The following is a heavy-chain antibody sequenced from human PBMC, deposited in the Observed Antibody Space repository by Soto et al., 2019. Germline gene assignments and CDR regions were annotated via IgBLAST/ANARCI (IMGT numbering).Heavy chain of an antibody. CDR2: INAGNGNT. Sequence: QVQLVQSGAEVKKPGASVKVSCKASGYTFTSYAMHWVRQAPGQRLEWMGWINAGNGNTTYSQKFHGRVTIPRDTYASTAYMELSRLRSEDTAVYYCAGVSHEVVPAAMPVRYYYSYGMDVLGQGTTVTVSS. V-gene: IGHV1-3*01. J-gene: IGHJ6*02. CDR3: AGVSHEVVPAAMPVRYYYSYGMDV. CDR1: GYTFTSYA. D-gene: IGHD2-2*01.